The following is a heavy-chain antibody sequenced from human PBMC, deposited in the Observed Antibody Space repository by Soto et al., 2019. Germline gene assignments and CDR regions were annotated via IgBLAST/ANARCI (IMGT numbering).Heavy chain of an antibody. V-gene: IGHV3-74*01. CDR3: GRDSGY. CDR2: INSDGSST. J-gene: IGHJ4*02. CDR1: GFTFSSYW. Sequence: EVQLVESGGGLVQPGGSLRLSCAASGFTFSSYWMHWVRQAPGKGLVWVSRINSDGSSTYYADSVKGRFTISRDNAKNTRQLQRNSLRAEDAAVYYCGRDSGYWGQGTLVTVSS.